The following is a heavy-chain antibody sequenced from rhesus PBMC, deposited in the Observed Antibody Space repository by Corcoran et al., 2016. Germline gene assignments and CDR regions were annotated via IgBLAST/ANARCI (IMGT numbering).Heavy chain of an antibody. Sequence: EVQLVQSGAEVKRPGESLKISCKTSGYSFTSYWISWVRQMPGKGLEWMGAIDPSVSDTRYNPSFQGQVTISADKSISTAYLQWSRLKASDTATYYCATTLTVTTSWYFDLWGPGTPFTISS. V-gene: IGHV5-20*01. J-gene: IGHJ2*01. CDR1: GYSFTSYW. CDR2: IDPSVSDT. D-gene: IGHD4-23*01. CDR3: ATTLTVTTSWYFDL.